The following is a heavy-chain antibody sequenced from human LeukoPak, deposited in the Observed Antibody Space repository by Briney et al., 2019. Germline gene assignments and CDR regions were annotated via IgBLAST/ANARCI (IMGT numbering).Heavy chain of an antibody. V-gene: IGHV4-4*09. Sequence: SETLSLTCTVSGGSISSYYWSWIRQPPGKGLEWIGYIYTGGSTNYNPSLKSRVTISVDTSKNQFSLKLSSVTAADTAVYYCARHWGYYYYYMDVWGKGTTVTVSS. CDR2: IYTGGST. D-gene: IGHD3-16*01. CDR1: GGSISSYY. CDR3: ARHWGYYYYYMDV. J-gene: IGHJ6*03.